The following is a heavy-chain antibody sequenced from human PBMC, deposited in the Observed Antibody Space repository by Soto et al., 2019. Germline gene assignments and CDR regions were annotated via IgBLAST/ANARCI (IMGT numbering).Heavy chain of an antibody. D-gene: IGHD3-22*01. CDR3: ARFYYDSSGSPAPFYAFDI. Sequence: ASVKVSCKASGYTFTSYDINWVRQATGQGLEWMGWMSPNSGNTGYAQKFQGRVTMTRNTSISTAYMELSSLRSEDTAVYYCARFYYDSSGSPAPFYAFDIWGQGTMVTVSS. V-gene: IGHV1-8*01. J-gene: IGHJ3*02. CDR2: MSPNSGNT. CDR1: GYTFTSYD.